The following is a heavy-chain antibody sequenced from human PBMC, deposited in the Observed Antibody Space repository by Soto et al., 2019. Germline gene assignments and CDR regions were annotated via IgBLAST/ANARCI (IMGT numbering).Heavy chain of an antibody. J-gene: IGHJ4*02. V-gene: IGHV1-2*02. CDR2: INPNSGGT. Sequence: SVKVSCKASGYTLTGYYMHWGRQAPGQGLEWMGWINPNSGGTNYAQKFQGRVTMTRDTSISTAYMELSRLRSDDTAVYYCARVGVRGVMWVGYWGQGTLVTVSS. CDR3: ARVGVRGVMWVGY. CDR1: GYTLTGYY. D-gene: IGHD3-10*02.